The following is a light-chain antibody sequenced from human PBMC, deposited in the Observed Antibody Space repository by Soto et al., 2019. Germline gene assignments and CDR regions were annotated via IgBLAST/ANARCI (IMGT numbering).Light chain of an antibody. V-gene: IGKV3-20*01. J-gene: IGKJ1*01. CDR2: GAS. CDR1: QSISSSY. CDR3: QQYDDSPGT. Sequence: IVLTQSPGTLSLSPGERATLSCRASQSISSSYLAWYQQKPGQAPRLLIYGASNRATAIPDRFSGSGSGTDFTLTISRLEPEDFAVYYCQQYDDSPGTFGQGTKVDIK.